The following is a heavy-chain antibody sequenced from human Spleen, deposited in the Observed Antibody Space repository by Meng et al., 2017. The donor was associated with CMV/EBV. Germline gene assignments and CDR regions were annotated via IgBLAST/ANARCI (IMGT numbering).Heavy chain of an antibody. J-gene: IGHJ5*02. D-gene: IGHD4-17*01. V-gene: IGHV4-34*01. CDR2: INHSGST. CDR1: GGSFRGYY. CDR3: ARGGKGYGDYWFDP. Sequence: QGQLQQWGAGLLKPSETLALPCAVYGGSFRGYYWSWIRQPPGKGLEWIGEINHSGSTNYNPSLKSRVTISVDTSKNQFSLKLSSVTAADTAVYYCARGGKGYGDYWFDPWGQGTLVTVSS.